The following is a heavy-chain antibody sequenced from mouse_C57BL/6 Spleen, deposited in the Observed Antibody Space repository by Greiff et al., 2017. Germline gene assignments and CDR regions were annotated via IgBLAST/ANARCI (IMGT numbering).Heavy chain of an antibody. CDR3: AREDYYYGSSYYAMDY. J-gene: IGHJ4*01. Sequence: EVQLQQSGPELVKPGASVKISCKASGYTFTDYYMNWVKQSHGQSLEWIGDINPNNGGTSYNQKFKGKATLTVDKSSSTAYMGLRSLTSEDSAVYYCAREDYYYGSSYYAMDYWGQGTSVTVSS. CDR2: INPNNGGT. V-gene: IGHV1-26*01. CDR1: GYTFTDYY. D-gene: IGHD1-1*01.